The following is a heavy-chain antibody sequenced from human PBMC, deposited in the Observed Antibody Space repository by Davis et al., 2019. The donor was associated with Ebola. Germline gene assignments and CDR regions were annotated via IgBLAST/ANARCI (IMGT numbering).Heavy chain of an antibody. CDR2: ITPFRGNT. V-gene: IGHV1-18*01. Sequence: ASVQVSCKGSGYTFSRYGINWVRQAPGQALEWMGWITPFRGNTNYAPKFQGRVTVTINTSATTVYMELRSLKFDDTAVYYCARNNKPDIALPTGAFDIWGQGTVVTVSS. J-gene: IGHJ3*02. CDR3: ARNNKPDIALPTGAFDI. CDR1: GYTFSRYG. D-gene: IGHD2-8*01.